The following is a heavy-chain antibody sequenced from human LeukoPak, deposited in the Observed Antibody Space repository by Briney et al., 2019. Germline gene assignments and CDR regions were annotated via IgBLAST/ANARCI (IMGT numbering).Heavy chain of an antibody. CDR2: ISSDGRNK. CDR3: AKDKDGDIAAATFDY. CDR1: GFTFSSYT. Sequence: PGGSLRLSCAASGFTFSSYTMHWVRQAPGKGLEWVAVISSDGRNKQYADSVKGRFTISRDNAKNSLYLQMNSLRAEDTALYYCAKDKDGDIAAATFDYWGQGTLVTVSS. V-gene: IGHV3-30*04. J-gene: IGHJ4*02. D-gene: IGHD6-13*01.